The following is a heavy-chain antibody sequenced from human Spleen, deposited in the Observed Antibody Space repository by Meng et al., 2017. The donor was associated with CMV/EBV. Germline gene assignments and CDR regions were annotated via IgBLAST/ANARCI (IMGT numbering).Heavy chain of an antibody. D-gene: IGHD3-3*01. V-gene: IGHV3-33*06. CDR2: IWDDGSKK. CDR3: AKDGGVRFLEWPHGLAFDY. Sequence: GESLKISCAASGFTFSSYAMHWVRQAPGKGLEWVAVIWDDGSKKYYVDSVKGRFTVFRDNSKTTLYLQMNSLRAEDTAVYYCAKDGGVRFLEWPHGLAFDYWGQGTLVTVSS. CDR1: GFTFSSYA. J-gene: IGHJ4*02.